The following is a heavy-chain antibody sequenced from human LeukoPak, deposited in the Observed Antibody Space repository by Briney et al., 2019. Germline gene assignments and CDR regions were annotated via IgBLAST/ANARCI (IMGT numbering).Heavy chain of an antibody. CDR1: GYTLTELS. Sequence: ASVKVSCKVSGYTLTELSMHWVRQAPGKGLEWMGGFDPEDGETIYAQKFQGRVTMTEDTSTDTAYMELSSLRSEDTAVYYCATDPPAEGYYDFWSGYYHWGQGTLVTVSS. V-gene: IGHV1-24*01. J-gene: IGHJ5*02. D-gene: IGHD3-3*01. CDR2: FDPEDGET. CDR3: ATDPPAEGYYDFWSGYYH.